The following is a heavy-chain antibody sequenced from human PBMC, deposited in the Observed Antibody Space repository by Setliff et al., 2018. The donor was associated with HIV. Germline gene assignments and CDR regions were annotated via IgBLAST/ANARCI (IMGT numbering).Heavy chain of an antibody. CDR2: IIPVFRMT. CDR1: GDTFSTSA. CDR3: ARDRAPNYCSGGSCYGDAFDI. J-gene: IGHJ3*02. D-gene: IGHD2-15*01. Sequence: ASVKVSCKAPGDTFSTSALSWVRQAPGQGLEWMGGIIPVFRMTDYAEKFQGRLIISADPSTNTAYMELSSLRSEDTAVYYCARDRAPNYCSGGSCYGDAFDIWGQGTMVTVSS. V-gene: IGHV1-69*10.